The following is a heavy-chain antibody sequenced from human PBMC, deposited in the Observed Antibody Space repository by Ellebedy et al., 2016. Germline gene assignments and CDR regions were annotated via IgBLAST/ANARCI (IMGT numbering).Heavy chain of an antibody. Sequence: GGSLRLSXAASGFTFSSYSMNWVRQAPGKGLEWVSSISSSSSYIYYADSVKGRFTISRDNAKNSLYLQMNSLRAEDTAVYYCARGFRYYGSGSTVGFDYWGQGTLVTVSS. CDR1: GFTFSSYS. J-gene: IGHJ4*02. V-gene: IGHV3-21*01. CDR2: ISSSSSYI. CDR3: ARGFRYYGSGSTVGFDY. D-gene: IGHD3-10*01.